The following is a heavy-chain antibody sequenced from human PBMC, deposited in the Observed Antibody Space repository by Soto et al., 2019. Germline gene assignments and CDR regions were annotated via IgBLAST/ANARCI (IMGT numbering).Heavy chain of an antibody. V-gene: IGHV5-51*01. Sequence: PGESLKISCKGSGYSFTSYWIGWVRQMPGKGLEWMGIIYPGDSDTRYSPSFQGQVTISADKSISTAYLQWSSLKASDTAMYYCARRVRQSISWVSFDYWGQGTLVTVSS. CDR3: ARRVRQSISWVSFDY. CDR1: GYSFTSYW. CDR2: IYPGDSDT. J-gene: IGHJ4*02. D-gene: IGHD2-21*01.